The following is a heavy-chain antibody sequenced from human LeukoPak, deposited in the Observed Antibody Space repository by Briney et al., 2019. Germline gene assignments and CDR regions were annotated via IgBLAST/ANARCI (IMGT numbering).Heavy chain of an antibody. CDR1: GFTFSGSA. CDR2: IRSKANSYAT. D-gene: IGHD3-10*01. J-gene: IGHJ6*03. CDR3: ARVYYGSGSLYYYYYYMDV. Sequence: GGSLRLSCAASGFTFSGSAMHWVRQASGKGLEWVGRIRSKANSYATAYAASVKGRFTISRDDSKNTTYLQMNSLKTEDTAVYYCARVYYGSGSLYYYYYYMDVWGKGTTVTISS. V-gene: IGHV3-73*01.